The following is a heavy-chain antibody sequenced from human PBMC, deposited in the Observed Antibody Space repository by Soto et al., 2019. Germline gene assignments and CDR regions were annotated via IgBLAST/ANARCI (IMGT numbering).Heavy chain of an antibody. D-gene: IGHD1-26*01. CDR3: AARRSGLYAMDV. J-gene: IGHJ6*02. CDR2: IVGGSGNT. V-gene: IGHV1-58*01. Sequence: MQLVQSGPEVKKPGTSVKVSCKASGFTFSTSAVQWVRQARGQRPEWMGWIVGGSGNTNYAQNSQERVIITRDMSTSTVYMELSSLRSDYTAVYFCAARRSGLYAMDVWGQGTTVTVSS. CDR1: GFTFSTSA.